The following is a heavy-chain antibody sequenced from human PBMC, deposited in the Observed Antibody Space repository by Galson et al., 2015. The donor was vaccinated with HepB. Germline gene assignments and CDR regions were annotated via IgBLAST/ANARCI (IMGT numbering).Heavy chain of an antibody. CDR3: AKDVEQWDGLDY. CDR2: ISGSGGST. Sequence: SLRLSCAASGFTFSSYAMSWVRQAPGKGLEWVSAISGSGGSTYYADSVKGRFTISRDNSKNTLYLQMNSLRAEDTAVYYCAKDVEQWDGLDYWGQGTLVTVSS. D-gene: IGHD6-19*01. CDR1: GFTFSSYA. V-gene: IGHV3-23*01. J-gene: IGHJ4*02.